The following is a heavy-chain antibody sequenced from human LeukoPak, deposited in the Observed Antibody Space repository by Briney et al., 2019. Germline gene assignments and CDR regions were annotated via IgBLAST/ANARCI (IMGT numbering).Heavy chain of an antibody. Sequence: GGSLRLSCAASGFTFSSYSMNWVRQAPGKGLEWVSSIGSSSSYIYYADSVKGRFTISRDNAKNSLYLQMNSLRAEDTAVYYCARSVDLGWFDPWGQGTLVTVSA. CDR3: ARSVDLGWFDP. J-gene: IGHJ5*02. CDR2: IGSSSSYI. V-gene: IGHV3-21*01. CDR1: GFTFSSYS. D-gene: IGHD1-26*01.